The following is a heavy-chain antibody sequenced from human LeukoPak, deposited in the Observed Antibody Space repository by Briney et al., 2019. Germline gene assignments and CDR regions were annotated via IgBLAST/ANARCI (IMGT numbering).Heavy chain of an antibody. V-gene: IGHV3-23*01. CDR1: GFTFSTYW. CDR2: ISGSGGSR. D-gene: IGHD3-22*01. J-gene: IGHJ3*02. CDR3: TKDPLYDSSGYYYDGTFDI. Sequence: GGSLRLSCAASGFTFSTYWMSWVRQAPGKGLEWVSTISGSGGSRYYADSVKGRFTISRDNAKNTLYLQMNSLRVEDTALFYCTKDPLYDSSGYYYDGTFDIWGQGTMVTVSS.